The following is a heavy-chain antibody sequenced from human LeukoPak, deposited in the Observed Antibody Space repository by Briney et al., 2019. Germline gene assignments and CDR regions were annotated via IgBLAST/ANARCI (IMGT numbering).Heavy chain of an antibody. V-gene: IGHV6-1*01. D-gene: IGHD1-26*01. CDR3: ARLVGASWFDS. Sequence: SQTLSLTCAISGDSVSTNSATWTWLRQSPSRGLERLGRTYYRSKWNNDYAVSMKSRITINPDTSKNQFSLQLNSVTPEDTAVYYCARLVGASWFDSWGQGTLVTVSS. CDR1: GDSVSTNSAT. CDR2: TYYRSKWNN. J-gene: IGHJ5*01.